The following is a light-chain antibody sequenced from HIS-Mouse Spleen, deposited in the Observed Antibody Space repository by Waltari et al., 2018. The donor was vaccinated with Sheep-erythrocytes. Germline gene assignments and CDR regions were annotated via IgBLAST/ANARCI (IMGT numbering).Light chain of an antibody. CDR1: SSNIGSNY. J-gene: IGLJ3*02. Sequence: QSVLTQPPSASGTPGQRVTISCSGSSSNIGSNYVYWYQQLPGPAPKLLLYRNNQRPSGVPARFSGSKSGTSASLAISGLRSEDEADYYCAAWDDSLSGPVFGGGTKLTVL. V-gene: IGLV1-47*01. CDR2: RNN. CDR3: AAWDDSLSGPV.